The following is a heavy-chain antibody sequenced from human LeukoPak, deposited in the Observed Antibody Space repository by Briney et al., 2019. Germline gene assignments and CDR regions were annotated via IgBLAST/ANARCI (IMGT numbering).Heavy chain of an antibody. D-gene: IGHD6-13*01. CDR3: ARGSGSSWYGAEYFQH. V-gene: IGHV4-34*01. CDR1: GGSFSGYH. Sequence: SETLSLTCAVYGGSFSGYHWSWIRQPPGKGLQWIWEINHSGSTNYNPSLKSRVTISVDTSKNQFSLKLSSVTAADTAVYYCARGSGSSWYGAEYFQHWGQGTLVTVSS. J-gene: IGHJ1*01. CDR2: INHSGST.